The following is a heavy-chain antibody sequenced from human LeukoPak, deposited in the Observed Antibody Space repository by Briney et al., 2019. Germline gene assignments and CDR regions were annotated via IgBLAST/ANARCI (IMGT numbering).Heavy chain of an antibody. CDR3: AKSGGYGLIDK. Sequence: SETLSLTCAAYGGSFSGYYWSWIRQPPGKGLEWIGEINHSGSTNYNPSLKSRVTISVDTSKNLFSLRLNSMTAADTAVYYCAKSGGYGLIDKWGQGTLVTVSS. CDR2: INHSGST. D-gene: IGHD1-26*01. V-gene: IGHV4-34*01. CDR1: GGSFSGYY. J-gene: IGHJ4*02.